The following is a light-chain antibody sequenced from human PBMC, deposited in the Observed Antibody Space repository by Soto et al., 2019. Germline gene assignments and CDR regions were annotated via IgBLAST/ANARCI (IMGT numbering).Light chain of an antibody. Sequence: IQLTQSPSSLSASVGDRVTITCRASQGISSYLAWYQQKPGKFPKLLISAASTSQSWVPSRFSGSGSETDCTLCISSLQSEDFATYYCQQLKRYPLSFGGGTKVEIK. J-gene: IGKJ4*01. CDR1: QGISSY. CDR3: QQLKRYPLS. CDR2: AAS. V-gene: IGKV1-9*01.